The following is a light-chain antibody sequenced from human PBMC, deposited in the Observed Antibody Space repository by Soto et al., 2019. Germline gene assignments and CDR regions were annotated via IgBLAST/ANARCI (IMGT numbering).Light chain of an antibody. J-gene: IGLJ2*01. V-gene: IGLV4-60*02. CDR3: VIWDSNVVV. Sequence: QLVLTQSSAASASLGSSVKLTCTLSSGHSTYIIAWHQQKPGKAPRYLMKLEGSGSYNKGSGIPDRFSGASSGADRYLTISNLHFEDEADYYCVIWDSNVVVFGGGTKLTVL. CDR2: LEGSGSY. CDR1: SGHSTYI.